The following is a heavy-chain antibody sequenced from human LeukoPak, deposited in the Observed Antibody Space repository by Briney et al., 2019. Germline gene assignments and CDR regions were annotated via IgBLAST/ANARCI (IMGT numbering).Heavy chain of an antibody. D-gene: IGHD3-10*01. Sequence: ASVKVSCKASGYTFTGYYIHWVRQAPGQGLEWMGWINPNSGDANYAQKFQGRVTMTRDMSITPAYMELSRLRSDDTAVYYCARDSGWFGELLYFDHWGQGTLVTVSS. CDR3: ARDSGWFGELLYFDH. V-gene: IGHV1-2*02. J-gene: IGHJ4*02. CDR1: GYTFTGYY. CDR2: INPNSGDA.